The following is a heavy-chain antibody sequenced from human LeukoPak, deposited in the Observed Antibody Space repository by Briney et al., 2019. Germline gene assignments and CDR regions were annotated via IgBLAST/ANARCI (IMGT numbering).Heavy chain of an antibody. CDR2: ISGSGSSI. CDR3: AKLGDGFDI. V-gene: IGHV3-23*01. D-gene: IGHD7-27*01. J-gene: IGHJ3*02. CDR1: GFSVTNNY. Sequence: GGSLRLSCAVSGFSVTNNYMSWVRQAPGKGLQWVSTISGSGSSIYYADSVKGRFTISRDNSKNTLYLQTNSLRVEDTAVYYCAKLGDGFDIRGQGTTVTVSS.